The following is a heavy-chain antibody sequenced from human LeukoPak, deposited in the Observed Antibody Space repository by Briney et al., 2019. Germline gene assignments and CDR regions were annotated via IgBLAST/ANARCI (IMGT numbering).Heavy chain of an antibody. CDR1: GGSISSYY. D-gene: IGHD6-6*01. J-gene: IGHJ3*02. CDR3: ARWADKSGSSSRVAFDI. CDR2: IYTTEST. V-gene: IGHV4-4*07. Sequence: SETLSLTCTVSGGSISSYYWTWIRQPAGKGLEWIGRIYTTESTNYNPSHQSRVSMSVDTSKNQFSLNVSSVTAADTAVYYCARWADKSGSSSRVAFDIWGQGTMVTVSS.